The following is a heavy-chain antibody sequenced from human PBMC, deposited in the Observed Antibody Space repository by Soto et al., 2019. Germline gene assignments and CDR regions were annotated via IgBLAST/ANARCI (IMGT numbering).Heavy chain of an antibody. CDR3: ARALAAISLYYFDY. V-gene: IGHV4-30-2*01. J-gene: IGHJ4*02. D-gene: IGHD2-15*01. CDR2: VYHSGST. CDR1: GGSISSGGYS. Sequence: SETLSLTCAVSGGSISSGGYSWSWIRQPPGKGLEWIGYVYHSGSTYYNPSLKSRVTISVDRSKNQFSLKLSSVTAADTAVYYCARALAAISLYYFDYWGQGTLVTVSS.